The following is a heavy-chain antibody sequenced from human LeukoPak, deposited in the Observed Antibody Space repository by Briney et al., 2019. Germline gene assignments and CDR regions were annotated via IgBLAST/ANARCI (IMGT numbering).Heavy chain of an antibody. V-gene: IGHV3-23*01. J-gene: IGHJ3*01. D-gene: IGHD4-11*01. CDR1: GFTFSSYA. CDR2: ISGSGGST. CDR3: ANEYSKGDV. Sequence: PGGSLRLSCAASGFTFSSYAMSWVRQAPGKGLEWVSAISGSGGSTYYADSVKGRFAISRDNSKNTLYLQMNNLRAEDAAVYYCANEYSKGDVWGQGTMVTVSS.